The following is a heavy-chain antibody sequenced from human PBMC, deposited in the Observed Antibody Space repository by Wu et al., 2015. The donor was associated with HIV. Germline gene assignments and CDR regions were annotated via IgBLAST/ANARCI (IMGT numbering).Heavy chain of an antibody. J-gene: IGHJ6*03. Sequence: QVQLLQSGAEVKKPGSSVKVSCKASGETFGTYAVSWVRQAPGQGLEWMGGFSPFFGTTHYAQKFQGRVNFSADISTSTAYMEMSSLKSEDTAFYYCARVKLSGESYFYYMDVWGKGPRVIVSS. V-gene: IGHV1-69*14. CDR3: ARVKLSGESYFYYMDV. CDR1: GETFGTYA. D-gene: IGHD3-10*01. CDR2: FSPFFGTT.